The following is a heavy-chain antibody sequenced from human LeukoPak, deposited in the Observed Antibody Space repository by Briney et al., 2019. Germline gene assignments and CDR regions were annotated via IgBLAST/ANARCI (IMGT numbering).Heavy chain of an antibody. Sequence: SETLSLTCAVYGGSFSGYYWSWIRQPPGKGLEWIGEINHSGSTNYNPSLKSRVTISVDTSKNQFSLKLSSVTAADTAVYYCARVPCYHDSSGYGLWGQGTLVTVSS. D-gene: IGHD3-22*01. CDR3: ARVPCYHDSSGYGL. CDR1: GGSFSGYY. V-gene: IGHV4-34*01. J-gene: IGHJ4*02. CDR2: INHSGST.